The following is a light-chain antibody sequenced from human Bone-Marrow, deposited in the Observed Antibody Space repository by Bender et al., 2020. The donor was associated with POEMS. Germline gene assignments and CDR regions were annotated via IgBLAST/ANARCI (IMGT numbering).Light chain of an antibody. J-gene: IGLJ3*02. CDR1: SSNIGSKT. CDR3: ATWDDSPEEM. CDR2: SDN. V-gene: IGLV1-44*01. Sequence: QSVLTQPPSVSGTPGQRVTISCSGSSSNIGSKTVSWYQQLPGTAPKLLIYSDNQRPSGVPDRFSGSKSGTSASLAISGLQSEDEADYYCATWDDSPEEMFGGGTKLTVL.